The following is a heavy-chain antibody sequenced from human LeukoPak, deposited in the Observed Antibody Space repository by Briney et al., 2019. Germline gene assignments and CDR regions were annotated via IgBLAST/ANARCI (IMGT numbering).Heavy chain of an antibody. V-gene: IGHV1-69*06. CDR1: GGTFSSYA. CDR3: ASGVTTGFDP. Sequence: ASVKVSCKASGGTFSSYAISWVRQAAGQELEWMGRIIAIFGTANYAQKFQGGVTITADKSKSTAYMELSSLRSEDTAVYYCASGVTTGFDPWGQGTLVTVSS. J-gene: IGHJ5*02. D-gene: IGHD3-3*01. CDR2: IIAIFGTA.